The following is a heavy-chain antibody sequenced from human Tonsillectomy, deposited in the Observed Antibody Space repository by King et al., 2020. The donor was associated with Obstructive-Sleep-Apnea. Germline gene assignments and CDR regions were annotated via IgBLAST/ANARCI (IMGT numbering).Heavy chain of an antibody. Sequence: VQLQESGPGLVKPSETLSLTCTVSGGSISSYHWSWIRQPPGKGLEWIGYIYYSGSTNYNPSLKSRVTISVDTSKNQFSLKLSSVTAADTAVYYCARDLRGWDSYYYGMDVWGQGTTVTVSS. D-gene: IGHD6-19*01. V-gene: IGHV4-59*01. CDR3: ARDLRGWDSYYYGMDV. CDR2: IYYSGST. CDR1: GGSISSYH. J-gene: IGHJ6*02.